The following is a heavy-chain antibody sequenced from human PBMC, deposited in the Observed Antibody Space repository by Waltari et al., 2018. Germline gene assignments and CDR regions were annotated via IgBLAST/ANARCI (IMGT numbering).Heavy chain of an antibody. CDR2: IKMKTDGGKT. CDR1: GFTFSNAW. J-gene: IGHJ4*02. CDR3: TTTNYYDSSGYYRTFDY. D-gene: IGHD3-22*01. V-gene: IGHV3-15*01. Sequence: EVQLVESGGGLVKPGGSLRLSCAASGFTFSNAWMSWVRQAPGKGLEWVGRIKMKTDGGKTDYAAPVKGRCTISRDDSKNTLYLQMNSLKTEDTAVYYCTTTNYYDSSGYYRTFDYWGQGTLVTVSS.